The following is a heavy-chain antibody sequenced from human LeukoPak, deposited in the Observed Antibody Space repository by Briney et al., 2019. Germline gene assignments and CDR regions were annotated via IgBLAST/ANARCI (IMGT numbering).Heavy chain of an antibody. CDR2: ISSTGSTI. D-gene: IGHD3-3*01. V-gene: IGHV3-11*01. J-gene: IGHJ4*02. CDR1: GFTFSDYY. CDR3: AKAVSYDFWSGYGDY. Sequence: GGSLRLSCAASGFTFSDYYMSWIRQAPGKGLEWVSYISSTGSTIDYAYSVKGRFTISRDNAENSLYLQMNSLRAEDTAVYYCAKAVSYDFWSGYGDYWGQGTLVTVSS.